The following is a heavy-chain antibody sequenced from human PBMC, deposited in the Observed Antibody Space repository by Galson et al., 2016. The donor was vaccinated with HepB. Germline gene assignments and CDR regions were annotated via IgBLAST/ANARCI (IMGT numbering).Heavy chain of an antibody. D-gene: IGHD2-2*01. CDR2: VSPYNGNA. V-gene: IGHV1-18*01. CDR1: GYTFSNYG. J-gene: IGHJ6*02. Sequence: SVKVSCKASGYTFSNYGISWVRQAPGQGLEWMGWVSPYNGNANYAQRLQGRVTMTTDTSTSTAYMELRSLRSDDTAVYYCVRDPDCTRTSCSDHYYGMDVWGQGTTVTVSS. CDR3: VRDPDCTRTSCSDHYYGMDV.